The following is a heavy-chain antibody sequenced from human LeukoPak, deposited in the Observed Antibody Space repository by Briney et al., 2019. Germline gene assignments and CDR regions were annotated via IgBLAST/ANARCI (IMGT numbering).Heavy chain of an antibody. CDR1: GYTFTGYY. J-gene: IGHJ5*02. CDR2: INPNSGGT. D-gene: IGHD6-19*01. Sequence: ASVKVSCKASGYTFTGYYMHWVRQAPGQGLEWMGWINPNSGGTNYAQKFQGRVTMTRDTSISTAYMELSSLRSEDTAVYYCAREESSGWYWLDPWGQGTLVTVSS. V-gene: IGHV1-2*02. CDR3: AREESSGWYWLDP.